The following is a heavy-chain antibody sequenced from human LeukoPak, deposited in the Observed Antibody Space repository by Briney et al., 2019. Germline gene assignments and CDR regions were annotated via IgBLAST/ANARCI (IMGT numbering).Heavy chain of an antibody. J-gene: IGHJ4*02. CDR2: IIPIFGRA. D-gene: IGHD3-3*01. CDR1: GGTFSSYA. V-gene: IGHV1-69*05. Sequence: SVKVSCKASGGTFSSYAISWVRQAPGQGLEWMGRIIPIFGRANYTQKFQGRVTITTDESTSTAYMELSSLRSEDTAVYYCAREVDRAITIFGVVNHFDYWGQGTLVTVSS. CDR3: AREVDRAITIFGVVNHFDY.